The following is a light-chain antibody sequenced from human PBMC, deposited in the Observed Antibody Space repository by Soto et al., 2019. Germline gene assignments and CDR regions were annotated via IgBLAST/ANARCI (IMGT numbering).Light chain of an antibody. V-gene: IGKV3-11*01. CDR1: QSVSKY. Sequence: EIVLTQSPATLSLSPGERATLSCRTSQSVSKYFAWYQQKPGRAPRLLIYDASSRATCIPARFIGSGSGTDFTLTISSLEPEDFAIYYCQQRSNWPITFGQGTRLEIK. J-gene: IGKJ5*01. CDR3: QQRSNWPIT. CDR2: DAS.